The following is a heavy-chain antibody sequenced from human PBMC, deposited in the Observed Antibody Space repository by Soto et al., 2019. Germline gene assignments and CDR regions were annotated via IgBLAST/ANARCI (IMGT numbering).Heavy chain of an antibody. J-gene: IGHJ4*02. CDR3: VHSRILGNPSGGNYYVLDF. CDR2: IFWDDDK. V-gene: IGHV2-5*02. D-gene: IGHD3-10*02. Sequence: SGPTLVNPTQTLTLTCTVSGFSLSTSGLGVGWIRQSPGKALAWLALIFWDDDKRHSPSLKSRVTITKDTSRKQVALTMANMDPVDAATYYCVHSRILGNPSGGNYYVLDFSGPGTLATVFS. CDR1: GFSLSTSGLG.